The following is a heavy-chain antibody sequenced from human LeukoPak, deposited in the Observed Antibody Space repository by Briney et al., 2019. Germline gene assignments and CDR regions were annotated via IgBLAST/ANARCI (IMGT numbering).Heavy chain of an antibody. CDR3: ARQSFGELFPNAPFDY. CDR2: IYYSGST. D-gene: IGHD3-10*01. Sequence: PSETLSLTCTVSGGSISSSSYYWGWIRQPPGKGLEWIGSIYYSGSTYYNPTLESRVTISVDTSKNQFSLRLSSVAAADTAVYYCARQSFGELFPNAPFDYWGQGTLVTVPS. CDR1: GGSISSSSYY. V-gene: IGHV4-39*01. J-gene: IGHJ4*02.